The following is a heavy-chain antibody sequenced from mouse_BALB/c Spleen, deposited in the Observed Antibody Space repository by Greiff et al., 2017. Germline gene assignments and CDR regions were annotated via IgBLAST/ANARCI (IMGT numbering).Heavy chain of an antibody. CDR1: GYTFTSYY. D-gene: IGHD1-1*01. CDR3: TRAVYCGSSPLYYAMDY. J-gene: IGHJ4*01. V-gene: IGHV1S81*02. Sequence: QVQLQQSGAELVKLGASVKLSCKASGYTFTSYYMYWVKQRPGQGLEWIGEINPSNGGTNFNEKFKSKATLTVDKSSSTAYMQLSSLTSEDSAVYYCTRAVYCGSSPLYYAMDYWGQGTSVTVSS. CDR2: INPSNGGT.